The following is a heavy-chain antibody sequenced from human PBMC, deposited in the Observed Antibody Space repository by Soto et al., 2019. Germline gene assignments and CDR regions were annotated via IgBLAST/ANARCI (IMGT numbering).Heavy chain of an antibody. J-gene: IGHJ6*01. CDR2: VSGRGGSK. V-gene: IGHV3-23*01. CDR1: GFTFNHYA. D-gene: IGHD4-17*01. Sequence: VQLLESGGGLVQPGGSLRLACTASGFTFNHYAMTWVRQAPGRGLEWVASVSGRGGSKKYADSVKGRFIISRDNSNSTLYLQMARLGGEDTGVYYCAKDSTVTTSLYFYYYGFDVWGQGTTVTVSS. CDR3: AKDSTVTTSLYFYYYGFDV.